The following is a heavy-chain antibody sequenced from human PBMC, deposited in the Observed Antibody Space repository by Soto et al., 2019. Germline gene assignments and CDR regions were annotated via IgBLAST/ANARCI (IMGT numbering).Heavy chain of an antibody. V-gene: IGHV3-23*01. CDR2: ISGSGGST. D-gene: IGHD6-13*01. Sequence: GGSRRLSCAASGFPFSSYAMSWVRQAPGKRLEWVSAISGSGGSTYYADSVKGRFTISRDNSKNTLYLQMNSLRAEDTAVYYCAKPRGSYKSFSAAGTGYFGYWGQGTLGTVSS. CDR3: AKPRGSYKSFSAAGTGYFGY. CDR1: GFPFSSYA. J-gene: IGHJ4*02.